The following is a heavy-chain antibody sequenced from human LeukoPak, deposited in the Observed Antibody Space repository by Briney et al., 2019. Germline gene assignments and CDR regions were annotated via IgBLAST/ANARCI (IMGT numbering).Heavy chain of an antibody. CDR2: IIPILGIA. CDR3: ARGLQQLVYYYYGIDA. D-gene: IGHD6-13*01. CDR1: GGTFSSYT. V-gene: IGHV1-69*02. J-gene: IGHJ6*02. Sequence: GSSVKVSCKASGGTFSSYTSSWVRQATGQGLEWMGRIIPILGIANYAQKFQGRVTITADKSTSTAYMELSSLRSEDTAVYYCARGLQQLVYYYYGIDAWGQGTTVTVSS.